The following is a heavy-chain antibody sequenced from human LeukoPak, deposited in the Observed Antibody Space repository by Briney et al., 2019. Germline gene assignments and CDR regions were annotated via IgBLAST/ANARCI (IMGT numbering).Heavy chain of an antibody. J-gene: IGHJ6*02. V-gene: IGHV3-48*04. D-gene: IGHD6-19*01. CDR3: AREWVAGYKFYYYYYGMDV. Sequence: GGSLRLSCAASGFTFSSYSMNWVRQAPGKGLEWVSYISSSSSTIYYADSAKGRFTISRDNAKNSLYLQMNSLRAEDTAVYYCAREWVAGYKFYYYYYGMDVWGQGTTVTVSS. CDR2: ISSSSSTI. CDR1: GFTFSSYS.